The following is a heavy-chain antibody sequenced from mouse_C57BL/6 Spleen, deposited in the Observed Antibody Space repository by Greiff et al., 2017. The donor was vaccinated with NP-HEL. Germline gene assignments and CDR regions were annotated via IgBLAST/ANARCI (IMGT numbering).Heavy chain of an antibody. Sequence: QVQLQQPGAELVKPGASVKISCKASGYAFSSYWMNWVKQRPGKGLEWIGQIYPGDGDTNYNGKFKGKATLTADKSSSTAYMQLSSLTSEDSAVYFCARFTTVVATDYWGQSTTLTVSS. V-gene: IGHV1-80*01. J-gene: IGHJ2*01. D-gene: IGHD1-1*01. CDR1: GYAFSSYW. CDR3: ARFTTVVATDY. CDR2: IYPGDGDT.